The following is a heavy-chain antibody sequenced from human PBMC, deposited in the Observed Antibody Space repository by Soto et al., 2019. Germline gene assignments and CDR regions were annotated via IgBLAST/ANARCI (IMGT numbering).Heavy chain of an antibody. CDR1: GFTFSSYS. CDR3: AKDAYKSNDY. D-gene: IGHD1-1*01. J-gene: IGHJ4*02. Sequence: GGSVRLPCSASGFTFSSYSISLVREAPVKGLEWFSAISGSGGSTYYADSVKGRFTISRDNSKNTLYLQMNSLRGEDTAVYCCAKDAYKSNDYWGQGTLVTVSS. V-gene: IGHV3-23*01. CDR2: ISGSGGST.